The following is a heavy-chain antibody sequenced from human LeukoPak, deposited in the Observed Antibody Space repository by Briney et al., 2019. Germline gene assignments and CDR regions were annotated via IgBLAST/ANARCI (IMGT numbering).Heavy chain of an antibody. CDR2: ISYDGSNK. V-gene: IGHV3-30*03. D-gene: IGHD3-22*01. Sequence: GGSLRLSCAASGFTFSSYGMHWVRQAPGKGLEWVAVISYDGSNKYYADSVKGRFTISRDNSKNTLYLQMNSLRAEDTAVYYCARDAHYYDSSGYFDYWGQGTLVTVSS. CDR1: GFTFSSYG. CDR3: ARDAHYYDSSGYFDY. J-gene: IGHJ4*02.